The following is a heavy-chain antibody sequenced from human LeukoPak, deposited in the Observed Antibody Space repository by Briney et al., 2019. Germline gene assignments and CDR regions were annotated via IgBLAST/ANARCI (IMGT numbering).Heavy chain of an antibody. D-gene: IGHD5-24*01. V-gene: IGHV3-30*19. CDR2: ISYDGSNK. J-gene: IGHJ4*02. CDR1: GITFSRTG. CDR3: ARARWLPLFDY. Sequence: PGTSLRLSCAASGITFSRTGMHWVRQAPGKGLEWVAVISYDGSNKYYADSVKGRFTISRDNSKNTLYLQMNSLRAEDTAVYYCARARWLPLFDYWGQGTLVTVSS.